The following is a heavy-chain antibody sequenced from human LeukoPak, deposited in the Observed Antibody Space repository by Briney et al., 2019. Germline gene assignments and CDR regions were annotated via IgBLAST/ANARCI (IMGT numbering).Heavy chain of an antibody. V-gene: IGHV4-59*01. Sequence: PSETLSLTCTVSGGSISSYYWSWIRQPPGKGLEWIGYIYYSGSTNYNPSLRSRVTISVDTSKNQFSLKLSSVTAADTAVHYCARFSIHYYDSSGYYNWFDPWGQGTLVTVSS. CDR2: IYYSGST. CDR3: ARFSIHYYDSSGYYNWFDP. D-gene: IGHD3-22*01. CDR1: GGSISSYY. J-gene: IGHJ5*02.